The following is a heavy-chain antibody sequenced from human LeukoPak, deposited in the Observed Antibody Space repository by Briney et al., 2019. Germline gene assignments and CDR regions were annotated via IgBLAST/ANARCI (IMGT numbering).Heavy chain of an antibody. J-gene: IGHJ4*02. D-gene: IGHD1-1*01. CDR1: GFTFSRNN. Sequence: GGSLRLSCAASGFTFSRNNMNWVRHAPGKGLEWVSSVSTSSSYIYYADSVKGRFTISRDNAKKSLYLQMTSLRAEDTGVYYCARGARRIEATDSSFDYWGQGTLVTVSS. CDR3: ARGARRIEATDSSFDY. CDR2: VSTSSSYI. V-gene: IGHV3-21*01.